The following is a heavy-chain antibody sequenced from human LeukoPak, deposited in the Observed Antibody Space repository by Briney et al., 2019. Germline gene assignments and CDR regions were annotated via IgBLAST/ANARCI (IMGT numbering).Heavy chain of an antibody. CDR3: AREGFSIDY. CDR2: ISYDGSNK. V-gene: IGHV3-30-3*01. Sequence: PGGSLRLSCAASGFTFSSYAMHWVRQAPGKGLEWVAVISYDGSNKYYAGSVKGRFTISRDNSKNTLYLQMNSLRAEDTAVYYCAREGFSIDYWGQGTLVTVSS. CDR1: GFTFSSYA. J-gene: IGHJ4*02. D-gene: IGHD3-3*01.